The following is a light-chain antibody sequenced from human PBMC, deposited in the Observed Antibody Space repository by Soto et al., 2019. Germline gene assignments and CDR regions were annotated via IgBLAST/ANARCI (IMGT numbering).Light chain of an antibody. J-gene: IGKJ2*01. CDR1: QSFSTNY. Sequence: IELTQSPGTLSLSPGESATLSCRASQSFSTNYVAWYQHKAGQAPRLLIYGASTRATGIPDRFSGSGSGTDYTLTISRLEPEDFAVYYCQQYASSMVYTLGQGTKLEVK. CDR2: GAS. CDR3: QQYASSMVYT. V-gene: IGKV3-20*01.